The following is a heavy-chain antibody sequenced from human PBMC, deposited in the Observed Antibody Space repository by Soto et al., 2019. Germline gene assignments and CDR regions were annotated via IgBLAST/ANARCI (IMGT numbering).Heavy chain of an antibody. CDR3: ASPDSTGLGV. Sequence: GGSLRLSCVASGFTFSSYGMHWVRQAPGKGLEWVAVLSNDGSRKYYAASVKGRFTISRDSSKNMLYLQMNSLRPEDTAVYYFASPDSTGLGVWGQGSTVTVSS. D-gene: IGHD2-21*01. CDR1: GFTFSSYG. J-gene: IGHJ6*02. CDR2: LSNDGSRK. V-gene: IGHV3-30*03.